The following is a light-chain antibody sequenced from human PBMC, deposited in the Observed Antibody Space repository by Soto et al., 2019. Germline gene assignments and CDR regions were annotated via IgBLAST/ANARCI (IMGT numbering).Light chain of an antibody. CDR3: MQGTHWPAV. J-gene: IGKJ2*01. CDR1: HSLVYSDGNTY. Sequence: DVVMTQSPLSLPVTLGQPASISCRSSHSLVYSDGNTYLNWFQQRPGQAPRRLIYTVSNRDSGVPDRLSGSGSGTDFTLQISRVEAEDVGVYYCMQGTHWPAVFGQGTKLEIK. V-gene: IGKV2-30*01. CDR2: TVS.